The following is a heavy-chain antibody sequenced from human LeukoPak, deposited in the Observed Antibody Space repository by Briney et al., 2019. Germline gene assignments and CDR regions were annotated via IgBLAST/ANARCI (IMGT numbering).Heavy chain of an antibody. CDR3: ALRRLGFYYYYYMDV. Sequence: SVKVSCKASGGTFSSYAISWVRQAPGQGLEWMGRIIPIFGTANYAQKFQGRVTITTDESTSTAYMELSSLRSEDTAVYYCALRRLGFYYYYYMDVWGKGTTVTVSS. CDR1: GGTFSSYA. J-gene: IGHJ6*03. D-gene: IGHD3-9*01. V-gene: IGHV1-69*05. CDR2: IIPIFGTA.